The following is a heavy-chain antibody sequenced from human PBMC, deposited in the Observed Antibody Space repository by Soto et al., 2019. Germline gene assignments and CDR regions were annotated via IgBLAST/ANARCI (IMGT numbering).Heavy chain of an antibody. CDR3: ARVGDGFYYGMDV. J-gene: IGHJ6*02. D-gene: IGHD3-10*01. CDR1: GGSISSRNW. V-gene: IGHV4-4*02. CDR2: FYHSGAT. Sequence: RSLTCAVSGGSISSRNWWSWVRQPPGKGLEWIGEFYHSGATNYNPSLKSRVTISPDISKNQFSLILTSVTAADTAVYYCARVGDGFYYGMDVWGQGTTVTVSS.